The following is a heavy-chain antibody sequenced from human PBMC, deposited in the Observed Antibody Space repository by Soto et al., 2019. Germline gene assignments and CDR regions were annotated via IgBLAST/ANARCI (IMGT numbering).Heavy chain of an antibody. CDR1: GFSLSTRGVG. Sequence: QITLNESGPTLVKPTQTLTLTCTFSGFSLSTRGVGVGWIRQPPGKALEWLALLYWDDDERYSPSLMSRLPITKDTSKPQVFLTMTHTDPVDTATYFCAHRPGGFTYVFDYWGQGTLVTVSS. D-gene: IGHD3-16*01. J-gene: IGHJ4*02. CDR3: AHRPGGFTYVFDY. CDR2: LYWDDDE. V-gene: IGHV2-5*02.